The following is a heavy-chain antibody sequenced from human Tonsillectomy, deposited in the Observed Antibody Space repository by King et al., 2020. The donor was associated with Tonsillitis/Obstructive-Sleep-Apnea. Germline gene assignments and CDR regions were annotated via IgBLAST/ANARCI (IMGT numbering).Heavy chain of an antibody. V-gene: IGHV4-59*01. D-gene: IGHD3-10*01. CDR1: GGSISSYY. CDR2: IYNSGST. Sequence: VQLQESGPGLVKPSETLSLTCHVSGGSISSYYWSWIRQPPGKGLEWIGSIYNSGSTNYNPSLKSRVTISEDTSKNQFSLRLSSVTAADTAVYLCAATMIRGLYFYHGLDDWGQGTTVTVSS. J-gene: IGHJ6*02. CDR3: AATMIRGLYFYHGLDD.